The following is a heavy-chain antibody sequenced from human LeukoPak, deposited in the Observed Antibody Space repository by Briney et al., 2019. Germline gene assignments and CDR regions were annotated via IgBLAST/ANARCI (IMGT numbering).Heavy chain of an antibody. CDR1: GYTLTELS. CDR2: FDPEDGET. D-gene: IGHD5-12*01. J-gene: IGHJ4*02. CDR3: ARGYSGYDWLDYFDY. Sequence: ASVKVSCKVSGYTLTELSMHRVRQAPGKGLEWMGGFDPEDGETIYAQKFQGRVTMTEDTSTDTAYMELSSLRSEDTAVYYCARGYSGYDWLDYFDYWGQGTLVTVSS. V-gene: IGHV1-24*01.